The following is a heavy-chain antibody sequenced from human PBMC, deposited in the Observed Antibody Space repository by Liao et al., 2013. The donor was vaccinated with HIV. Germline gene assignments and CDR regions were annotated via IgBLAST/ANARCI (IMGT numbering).Heavy chain of an antibody. D-gene: IGHD4-17*01. V-gene: IGHV4-59*01. CDR3: ARLNTVTTLSRGYFDY. CDR2: IYYTGRT. J-gene: IGHJ4*02. CDR1: GASISGYY. Sequence: QVELQESGPGLVKPSETLSLTCTVSGASISGYYWSWIRQPPGKGLEWIGYIYYTGRTNYNPSLKSRVTISVDTSKNQFSLKLRSVTAADTAVYYCARLNTVTTLSRGYFDYWGQGTLGHRLL.